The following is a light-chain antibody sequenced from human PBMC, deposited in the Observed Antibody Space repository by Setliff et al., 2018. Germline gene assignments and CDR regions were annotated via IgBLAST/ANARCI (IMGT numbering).Light chain of an antibody. V-gene: IGLV1-44*01. Sequence: QSVLTQPPSASGSPGQKVTISCSGSGSNIGSNTVSWYQQLPKTAPKLLIYGNNQRASGVPDRFSGSKSGTSASLAISGLRSEDEAYYYCAAWDDSLNGPVFGGGTKVTV. CDR2: GNN. CDR3: AAWDDSLNGPV. J-gene: IGLJ3*02. CDR1: GSNIGSNT.